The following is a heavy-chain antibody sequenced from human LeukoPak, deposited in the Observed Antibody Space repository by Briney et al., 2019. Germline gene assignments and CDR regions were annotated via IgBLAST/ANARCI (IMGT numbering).Heavy chain of an antibody. V-gene: IGHV3-9*01. D-gene: IGHD1-26*01. Sequence: GGSLRLSCAASGFTFNDYAIHWVRQAPGKGLERVSGISWNSGSIGYADSVKGRFTISRDNAKNSLFLQMNSLRAEDTALYYCAKDRGSSYYYGMDVWGQGTTVTVSS. CDR3: AKDRGSSYYYGMDV. J-gene: IGHJ6*02. CDR1: GFTFNDYA. CDR2: ISWNSGSI.